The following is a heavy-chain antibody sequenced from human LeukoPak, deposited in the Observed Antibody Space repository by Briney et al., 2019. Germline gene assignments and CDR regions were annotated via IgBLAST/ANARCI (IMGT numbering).Heavy chain of an antibody. J-gene: IGHJ4*02. D-gene: IGHD6-19*01. CDR2: ISAYNGNT. CDR3: ARGRSIAVAAPGYYFDY. CDR1: GYTFTSYG. Sequence: GASVKVSCKASGYTFTSYGISWVRQAPGQGLEWMGWISAYNGNTNYAQKLQGRVTMTTDTSTSTAYMELRSLRSDDTAVYYCARGRSIAVAAPGYYFDYWGQGTLVTVSS. V-gene: IGHV1-18*01.